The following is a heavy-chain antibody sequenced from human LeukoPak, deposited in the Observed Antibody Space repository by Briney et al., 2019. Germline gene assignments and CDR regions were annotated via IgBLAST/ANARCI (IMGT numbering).Heavy chain of an antibody. Sequence: SVKVSCKASGYTFTGYYMHWVRQAPGQGLEWMGRIIPILGIANYAQKFQGRVTITADKSTSTAYMELSSLRSEDTAVYYCARGWGSGYYQPLDWGQGTLVTVSS. D-gene: IGHD3-22*01. CDR2: IIPILGIA. V-gene: IGHV1-69*04. J-gene: IGHJ4*02. CDR3: ARGWGSGYYQPLD. CDR1: GYTFTGYY.